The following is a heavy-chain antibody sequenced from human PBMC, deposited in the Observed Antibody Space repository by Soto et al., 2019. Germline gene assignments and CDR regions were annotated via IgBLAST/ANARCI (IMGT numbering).Heavy chain of an antibody. CDR3: ARGEQYSGRIFDY. Sequence: PSQTLSLTCAITGDSVSSNSAGWSWVRQSPSRGLEWLERTYYRSKWNYEYEVSVRGLITINPDTSKNLYFLQLISVTPLDTAVYFCARGEQYSGRIFDYWGQGTLVTVSS. CDR1: GDSVSSNSAG. D-gene: IGHD1-26*01. J-gene: IGHJ4*01. CDR2: TYYRSKWNY. V-gene: IGHV6-1*01.